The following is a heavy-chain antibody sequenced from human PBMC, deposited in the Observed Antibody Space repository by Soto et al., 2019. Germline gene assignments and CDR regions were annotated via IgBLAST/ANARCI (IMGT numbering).Heavy chain of an antibody. D-gene: IGHD3-22*01. CDR1: GFIFINYG. V-gene: IGHV3-33*01. J-gene: IGHJ2*01. CDR2: IWYDGSHE. CDR3: ARDRYSYDSRAYQGVDWYFDL. Sequence: PGGSLRLSCGASGFIFINYGMHWVRQAPGKGLEWVAVIWYDGSHESYADSVKGRFTISRDNSKNTLFLQMNSLRAEDTAVYYCARDRYSYDSRAYQGVDWYFDLWGRGTLVTVSS.